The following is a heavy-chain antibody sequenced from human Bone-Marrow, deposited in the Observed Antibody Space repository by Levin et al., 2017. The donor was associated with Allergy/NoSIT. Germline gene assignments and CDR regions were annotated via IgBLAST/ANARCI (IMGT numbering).Heavy chain of an antibody. CDR1: GFTFSSYS. CDR2: ISSSSSYI. J-gene: IGHJ6*03. CDR3: ARDGPGVGLWLLPYYYYYMDV. V-gene: IGHV3-21*01. D-gene: IGHD6-19*01. Sequence: KPGGSLRLSCAASGFTFSSYSMNWVRQAPGKGLEWVSSISSSSSYIYYADSVKGRFTISRDNAKNSLYLQMNSLRAEDTAVYYCARDGPGVGLWLLPYYYYYMDVWGKGTTVTVSS.